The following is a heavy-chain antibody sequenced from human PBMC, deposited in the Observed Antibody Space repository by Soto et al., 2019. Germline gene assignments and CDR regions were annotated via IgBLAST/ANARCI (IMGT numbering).Heavy chain of an antibody. J-gene: IGHJ6*02. CDR3: ARSQGSSTSLEIYYYYYSGMDV. CDR1: GYTFTSYD. CDR2: IIPNSDNT. Sequence: GASVKVSCKASGYTFTSYDINWVRQATGQGLEWMGGIIPNSDNTSYAQKFQGRVTMTANESTSTAYMGLSSLRSEDTAVYYCARSQGSSTSLEIYYYYYSGMDVWGQGTTVTVSS. D-gene: IGHD2-2*01. V-gene: IGHV1-8*01.